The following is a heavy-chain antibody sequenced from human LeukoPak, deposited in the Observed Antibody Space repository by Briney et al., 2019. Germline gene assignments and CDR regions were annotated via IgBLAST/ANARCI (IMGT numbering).Heavy chain of an antibody. CDR1: GFTFNTYS. Sequence: GGSLRLSCAASGFTFNTYSMNWVRQAPGKGLEWVSFISRVISTVYYADSVKGRFTISRDNAKNSMYLQMNSLRVEDTALYYCAKDGDIGSSGWYGWFDPWGQGTLVTVSS. D-gene: IGHD6-19*01. CDR2: ISRVISTV. V-gene: IGHV3-48*01. CDR3: AKDGDIGSSGWYGWFDP. J-gene: IGHJ5*02.